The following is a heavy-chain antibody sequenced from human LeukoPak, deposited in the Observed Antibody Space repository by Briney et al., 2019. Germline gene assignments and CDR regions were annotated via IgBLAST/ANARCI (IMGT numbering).Heavy chain of an antibody. Sequence: GGCLRLSCVGSGFTFNSYRMTWVRQAPGKGLEWVANINEDGSEKFYVDSVKGRFTISRDNAKRSVYLQMNSLIVEDTGVYYCARDQGAAGDYWGQRTLATVSS. CDR1: GFTFNSYR. CDR2: INEDGSEK. J-gene: IGHJ4*01. CDR3: ARDQGAAGDY. D-gene: IGHD6-13*01. V-gene: IGHV3-7*01.